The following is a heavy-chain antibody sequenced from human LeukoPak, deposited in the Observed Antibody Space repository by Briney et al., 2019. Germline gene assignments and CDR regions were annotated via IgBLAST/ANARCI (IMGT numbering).Heavy chain of an antibody. Sequence: ASVKVSCKASGYTFTSYGISWVRQAPGQGLEWMGWISAYNGNTNYAQKLQGRVTMTTDTSTCTAYMELRSLRSDDTAVYYCARGNLGFGEPLAFDIWGQGTMVTVSS. CDR1: GYTFTSYG. D-gene: IGHD3-10*01. J-gene: IGHJ3*02. CDR3: ARGNLGFGEPLAFDI. CDR2: ISAYNGNT. V-gene: IGHV1-18*01.